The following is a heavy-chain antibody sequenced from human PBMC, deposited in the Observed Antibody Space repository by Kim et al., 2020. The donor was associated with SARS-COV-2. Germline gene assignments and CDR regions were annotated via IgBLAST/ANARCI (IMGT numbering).Heavy chain of an antibody. CDR1: GFTFSSYG. CDR3: ARDREETYYDILTGYYWGHDAFDI. J-gene: IGHJ3*02. CDR2: IWYDGSNK. Sequence: GGSLRLSCAASGFTFSSYGMHWVRQAPGKGLEWVAVIWYDGSNKYYADSVKGRFTISRDNSKNTLYLQMNSLRAEDTAVYYCARDREETYYDILTGYYWGHDAFDIWGQGTMVTVSS. V-gene: IGHV3-33*01. D-gene: IGHD3-9*01.